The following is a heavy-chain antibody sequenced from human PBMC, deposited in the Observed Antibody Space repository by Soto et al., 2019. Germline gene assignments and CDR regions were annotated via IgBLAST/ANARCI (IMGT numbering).Heavy chain of an antibody. CDR1: GFTFTSSA. CDR2: SVVGSGNT. J-gene: IGHJ5*02. V-gene: IGHV1-58*01. D-gene: IGHD2-15*01. CDR3: AAVVDMVVVVADNWFDP. Sequence: SVKVSCKASGFTFTSSAVQWVRQARGQRLEWIGWSVVGSGNTNYAQKFQERVTITRDMSTSTAYMELSSLRSEDTAVYYCAAVVDMVVVVADNWFDPWGQGTLVTVSS.